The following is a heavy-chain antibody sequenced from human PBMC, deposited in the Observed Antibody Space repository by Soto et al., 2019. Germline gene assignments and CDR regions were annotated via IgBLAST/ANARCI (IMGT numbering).Heavy chain of an antibody. J-gene: IGHJ4*02. V-gene: IGHV3-23*01. CDR2: IRSSGGHT. D-gene: IGHD2-21*02. CDR1: GFTFSNSA. CDR3: AKVQEFCGFNCYIVDS. Sequence: GGSLRLSCVASGFTFSNSAMSWVRHVPGKGLEWAAGIRSSGGHTNYAGSVKGRFTISRDNSKDTLYLQMNSLRAEDTALYYCAKVQEFCGFNCYIVDSWGQGVLVTVSS.